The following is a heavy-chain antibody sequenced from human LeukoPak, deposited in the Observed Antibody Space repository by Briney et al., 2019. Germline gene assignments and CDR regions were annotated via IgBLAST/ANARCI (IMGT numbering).Heavy chain of an antibody. Sequence: SGPALVKPTQPLTLTCSFSGFSLSTTGVGVGWIRQSPGKGLEWLALCYWDDDKRYSPSLKTRLAIVKDTSNSQVVFMMTNMDPVDTATYYCAHRRSGYNWNHGDFDYWGQGILVTVSS. CDR2: CYWDDDK. V-gene: IGHV2-5*02. CDR3: AHRRSGYNWNHGDFDY. CDR1: GFSLSTTGVG. J-gene: IGHJ4*02. D-gene: IGHD1-14*01.